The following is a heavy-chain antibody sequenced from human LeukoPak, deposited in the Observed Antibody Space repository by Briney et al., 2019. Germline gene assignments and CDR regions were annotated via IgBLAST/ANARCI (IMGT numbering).Heavy chain of an antibody. CDR2: IWYDGSNK. D-gene: IGHD1-1*01. CDR1: GFTFSSYG. V-gene: IGHV3-33*01. J-gene: IGHJ6*03. Sequence: GGSLRLSCAASGFTFSSYGMHWVRQAPGKGLEWVAVIWYDGSNKYYADSVKGRFTISRDNSKNTLYLQMNSLRAEDTAVYYCARDPGTGYYYNYYMDVWGKGTTVTVSS. CDR3: ARDPGTGYYYNYYMDV.